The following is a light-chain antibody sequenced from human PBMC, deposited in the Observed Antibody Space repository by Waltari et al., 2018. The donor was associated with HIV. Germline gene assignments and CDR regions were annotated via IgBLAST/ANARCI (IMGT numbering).Light chain of an antibody. J-gene: IGLJ2*01. V-gene: IGLV2-14*01. CDR2: EVT. CDR3: SSYTTTNVL. Sequence: QSALTQPASVSGSPGQSITISCPGTSSDLGAYNYVSWYQQPPDKAPKLMIYEVTNRPSGVSGRFTGSKSGNTASLTISGVRAEDEADYFCSSYTTTNVLFGGGTKLTVL. CDR1: SSDLGAYNY.